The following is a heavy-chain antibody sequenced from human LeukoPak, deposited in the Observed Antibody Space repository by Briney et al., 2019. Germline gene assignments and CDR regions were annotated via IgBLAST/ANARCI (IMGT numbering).Heavy chain of an antibody. Sequence: ASVKVSCKASGYTFTGYYMHWVRRAPGQGLEWMGRINPNSGGTNYAQKFQGRVTMTRDTSISTAYMELSRLRSDDTAVYYCARSYQLLSGFDPWGQGTLVTVSS. CDR2: INPNSGGT. CDR1: GYTFTGYY. V-gene: IGHV1-2*06. J-gene: IGHJ5*02. D-gene: IGHD2-2*01. CDR3: ARSYQLLSGFDP.